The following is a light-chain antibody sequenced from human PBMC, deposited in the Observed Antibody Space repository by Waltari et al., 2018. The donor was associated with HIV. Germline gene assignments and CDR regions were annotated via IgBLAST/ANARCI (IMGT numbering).Light chain of an antibody. Sequence: VVTQEPSLTVSPGDTVTLPCASFSGGVARSHFPYWFQLTPGQPPRTLIYDSEKRHPLTSGRFSGSLAGGRAILTLSGALPEDEAEYFCLLSYGGVRVFGGGTNLTV. J-gene: IGLJ2*01. V-gene: IGLV7-46*01. CDR2: DSE. CDR3: LLSYGGVRV. CDR1: SGGVARSHF.